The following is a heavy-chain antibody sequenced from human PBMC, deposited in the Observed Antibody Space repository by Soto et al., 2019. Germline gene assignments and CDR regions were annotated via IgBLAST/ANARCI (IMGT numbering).Heavy chain of an antibody. Sequence: ASVKVSCKASGGTFSSYAISWVRQAPGQGLEWMGGIIPIFGTANYAQKFQGRVTITADESTSTAYMELSSLRSEDTAVYYCARDLVPVRGVLRYFDWLSRDLNYGMDVWGQGTTVTVSS. CDR1: GGTFSSYA. CDR3: ARDLVPVRGVLRYFDWLSRDLNYGMDV. J-gene: IGHJ6*02. V-gene: IGHV1-69*13. D-gene: IGHD3-9*01. CDR2: IIPIFGTA.